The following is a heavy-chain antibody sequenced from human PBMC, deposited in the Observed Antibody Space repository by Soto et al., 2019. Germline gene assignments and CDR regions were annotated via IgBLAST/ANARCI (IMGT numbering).Heavy chain of an antibody. Sequence: PSETLSLTCTVSGGSISSYYWSWIRQPPGKGLEWIGYIYYSGSTNYNPSLKSRVTISVDTSKNQFSLKLSSVTAADTAVYYCARDSIVVVPAAMLGPYYYYGMDVWGQGTTVTVSS. J-gene: IGHJ6*02. CDR1: GGSISSYY. D-gene: IGHD2-2*01. V-gene: IGHV4-59*01. CDR3: ARDSIVVVPAAMLGPYYYYGMDV. CDR2: IYYSGST.